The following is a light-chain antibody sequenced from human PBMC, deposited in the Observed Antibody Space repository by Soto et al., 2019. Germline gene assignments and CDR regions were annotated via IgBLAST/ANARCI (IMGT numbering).Light chain of an antibody. CDR3: QQYGSSSIT. Sequence: EIVLTQSPGTLSLSPGERATVSCRASQSVSSSYLAWYQQKPGQAPRLLIYGASSRATGIPDRFSGSGSGTDFTLTISRLEPEDFAVYYCQQYGSSSITFGKGTRLEIK. V-gene: IGKV3-20*01. CDR1: QSVSSSY. J-gene: IGKJ5*01. CDR2: GAS.